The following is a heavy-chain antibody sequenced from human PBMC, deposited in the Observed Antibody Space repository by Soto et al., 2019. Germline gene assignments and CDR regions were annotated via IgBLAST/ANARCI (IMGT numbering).Heavy chain of an antibody. D-gene: IGHD3-3*01. V-gene: IGHV4-59*08. J-gene: IGHJ4*02. Sequence: SETLSLTCTVSGGSISSYYWSWIRQPPGKGLEWIGYIYYSGSTNYNPSLKSRVTIPVDTSKNQFSLKLSSVTAADTAVYYCARSDFGKHYFDYWGQGTLVTVSS. CDR2: IYYSGST. CDR3: ARSDFGKHYFDY. CDR1: GGSISSYY.